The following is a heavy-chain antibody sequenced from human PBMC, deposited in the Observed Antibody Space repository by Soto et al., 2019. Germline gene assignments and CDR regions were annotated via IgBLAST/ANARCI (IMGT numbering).Heavy chain of an antibody. V-gene: IGHV3-30*18. CDR2: ISYDGSRQ. CDR1: GFRFSSYG. CDR3: PKDGTTQPDYGSEESQF. D-gene: IGHD3-10*01. J-gene: IGHJ4*01. Sequence: GGSLRLSCAVSGFRFSSYGMHCVRQAPGKVLGLLALISYDGSRQYYADSVKGRFTISRDNAKNTLDLQLNSLRSEDTGIYYCPKDGTTQPDYGSEESQFWGHGTMVTVSS.